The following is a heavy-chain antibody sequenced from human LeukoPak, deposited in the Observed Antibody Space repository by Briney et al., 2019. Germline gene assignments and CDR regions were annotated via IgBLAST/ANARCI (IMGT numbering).Heavy chain of an antibody. V-gene: IGHV1-18*01. D-gene: IGHD3-16*02. J-gene: IGHJ4*02. CDR3: ARADYDYVWGSYRKGEDFDY. Sequence: ASVKVSCKASGYTFTSYGISWVRQAPGQGLEWMGWTSAYNGNTNYAQKLQGRVTMTTDTSTSTAYMELRSLRSDDTAVYYCARADYDYVWGSYRKGEDFDYWGQGTLVTVSS. CDR1: GYTFTSYG. CDR2: TSAYNGNT.